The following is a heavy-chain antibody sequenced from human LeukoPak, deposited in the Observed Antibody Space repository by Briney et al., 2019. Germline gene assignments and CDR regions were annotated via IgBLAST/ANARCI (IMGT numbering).Heavy chain of an antibody. CDR2: INPNSGGT. J-gene: IGHJ4*02. D-gene: IGHD6-13*01. V-gene: IGHV1-2*02. CDR1: GYTFTGYY. Sequence: ASVKVSCRASGYTFTGYYMHWVRQAPGQGLEWMGWINPNSGGTNYAQKLQGRVTMTTDTSTSTAYMELRSLTSDDTAVYYCARDQGRFGAAAAGRDNDYWGQGTLVTVSS. CDR3: ARDQGRFGAAAAGRDNDY.